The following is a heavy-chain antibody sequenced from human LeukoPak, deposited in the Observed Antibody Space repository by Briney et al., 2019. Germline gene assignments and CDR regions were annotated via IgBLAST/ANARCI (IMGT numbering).Heavy chain of an antibody. CDR3: ARARVNFWSGSYHVTVPADY. CDR1: GFTFSDYY. V-gene: IGHV3-11*06. D-gene: IGHD3-3*01. CDR2: ISSTGVYT. J-gene: IGHJ4*02. Sequence: GGSLRLSCAASGFTFSDYYMTWIRQAPGKGLEWVSYISSTGVYTNYADSVKGRFTISRDNAKNSLYLQVNSLRAEDTAEYYCARARVNFWSGSYHVTVPADYWGQGTLVTVSS.